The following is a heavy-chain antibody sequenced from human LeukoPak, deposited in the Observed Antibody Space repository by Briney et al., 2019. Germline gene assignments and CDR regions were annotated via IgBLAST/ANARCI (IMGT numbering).Heavy chain of an antibody. CDR2: VSGNGGST. J-gene: IGHJ4*02. D-gene: IGHD4-23*01. V-gene: IGHV3-23*01. CDR1: GFTFTDYA. CDR3: AKRRTTVVTLDS. Sequence: GGSLRLSCTASGFTFTDYAMSWVRQAPGKGLEWVSAVSGNGGSTYYADAVKGRFTISRDNSKNTVYLQMNSLRGEDTAVYYCAKRRTTVVTLDSWGQGTLVTVSA.